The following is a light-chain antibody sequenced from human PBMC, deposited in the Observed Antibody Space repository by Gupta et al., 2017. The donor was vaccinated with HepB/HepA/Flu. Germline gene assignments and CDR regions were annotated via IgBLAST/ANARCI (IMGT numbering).Light chain of an antibody. J-gene: IGLJ2*01. Sequence: QSVLTQPPSPSGTPGQRVTISCSGSSSNIGSNYVYWYQQLPGTAPKLLIYKNNQRPSGVPDRFSGSKSGTSASLAISGLRSEDEADYYCAAWDDSRSGVVFGGGTKLTVL. V-gene: IGLV1-47*01. CDR2: KNN. CDR1: SSNIGSNY. CDR3: AAWDDSRSGVV.